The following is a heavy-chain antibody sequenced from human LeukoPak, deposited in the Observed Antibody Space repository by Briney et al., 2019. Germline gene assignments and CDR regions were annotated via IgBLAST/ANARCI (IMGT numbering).Heavy chain of an antibody. D-gene: IGHD4-17*01. CDR3: ARGXPGYGDY. CDR1: GGSISSYY. Sequence: PSETLSLTCTVSGGSISSYYWSWIRQPPGKGLEWIGYIYYSGXXXXXPSLKSRVTISVDTSKNQFSLKLSSVTAADTAVYYCARGXPGYGDYWGQGTLVTVSS. CDR2: IYYSGXX. J-gene: IGHJ4*02. V-gene: IGHV4-59*01.